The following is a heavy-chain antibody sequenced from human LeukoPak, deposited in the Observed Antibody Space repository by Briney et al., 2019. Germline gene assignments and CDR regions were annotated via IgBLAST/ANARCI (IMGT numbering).Heavy chain of an antibody. CDR3: AKDSVRSRYFDY. CDR2: IWYDGSNK. CDR1: GFTFSSYG. Sequence: GRSLRLSCAASGFTFSSYGMPGVRQAPGKGLEGVGVIWYDGSNKYYADSVKGRFTLSRDNSNTTLYLQMNSLRAEDTAVYYCAKDSVRSRYFDYWGQGTLVTVSS. D-gene: IGHD2-2*01. J-gene: IGHJ4*02. V-gene: IGHV3-33*06.